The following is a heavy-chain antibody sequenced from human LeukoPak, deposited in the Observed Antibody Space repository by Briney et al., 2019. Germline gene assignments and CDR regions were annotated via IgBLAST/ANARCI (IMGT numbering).Heavy chain of an antibody. CDR1: GYIFTSYW. CDR3: ARPYYYDSPYYFDY. Sequence: GXSLQISCQGSGYIFTSYWIGWVRQLPGKGLEGMGIIYPGASHTRSSPSFQGQVPISADNSISTAYLQWSSLKASDTAMYYCARPYYYDSPYYFDYWGQGTLVTVSS. J-gene: IGHJ4*02. D-gene: IGHD3-22*01. CDR2: IYPGASHT. V-gene: IGHV5-51*01.